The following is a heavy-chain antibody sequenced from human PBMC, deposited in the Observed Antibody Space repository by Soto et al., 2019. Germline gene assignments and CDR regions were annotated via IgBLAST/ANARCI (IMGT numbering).Heavy chain of an antibody. Sequence: QVQLVESGGGVVQPGRSLRLSCAASGFTFSSYGMHWVRQAPGKGLEWVAVISYDGSNKYYADSVKGRFTISRDNSKNTLYLQMNSLRAEDTAVYYCAKGPIHYYGMDGWGQGTTVTVSS. V-gene: IGHV3-30*18. J-gene: IGHJ6*02. CDR3: AKGPIHYYGMDG. CDR2: ISYDGSNK. CDR1: GFTFSSYG.